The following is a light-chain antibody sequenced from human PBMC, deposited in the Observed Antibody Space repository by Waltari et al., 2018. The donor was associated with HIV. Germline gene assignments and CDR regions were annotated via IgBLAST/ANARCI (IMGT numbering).Light chain of an antibody. CDR1: AVTINY. Sequence: SYELTQLRSLSLSPVQTVTITCTGDAVTINYVSWYQQKPGQSPVVVSYQYAKRTSGRFERFSGSNSGNTAALTISGTQPMDEADYYCQVWDSRSVVFGGGTTLTVL. CDR2: QYA. J-gene: IGLJ2*01. CDR3: QVWDSRSVV. V-gene: IGLV3-1*01.